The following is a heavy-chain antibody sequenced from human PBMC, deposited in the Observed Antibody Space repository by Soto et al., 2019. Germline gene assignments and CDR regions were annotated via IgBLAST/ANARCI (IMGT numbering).Heavy chain of an antibody. D-gene: IGHD1-1*01. CDR2: IYYTGSS. J-gene: IGHJ4*02. Sequence: SQTLSLSCTVADGTISSSSYYWGWIRKPPGKGLEWIGSIYYTGSSNSNPSLESRVTMSVDTSKNQFSLKLSSVTAADTAVYYCARHSNEYRKSLDYWGKGTLVTVSS. CDR3: ARHSNEYRKSLDY. CDR1: DGTISSSSYY. V-gene: IGHV4-39*01.